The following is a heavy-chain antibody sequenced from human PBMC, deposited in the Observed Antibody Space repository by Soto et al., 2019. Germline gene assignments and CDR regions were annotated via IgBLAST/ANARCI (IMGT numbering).Heavy chain of an antibody. D-gene: IGHD2-15*01. Sequence: QVQLQESGPGLVKPSQTLSLSCTVSGGSISSAAYYWSWIRQHPGKGLESIGYISHSGSTYYTPSIRSRVIISADTSKNQFSLNLTSVTAADAAVYYCAREYSYGSNFFDCWGQGALVTVSS. CDR3: AREYSYGSNFFDC. CDR2: ISHSGST. V-gene: IGHV4-31*03. J-gene: IGHJ4*02. CDR1: GGSISSAAYY.